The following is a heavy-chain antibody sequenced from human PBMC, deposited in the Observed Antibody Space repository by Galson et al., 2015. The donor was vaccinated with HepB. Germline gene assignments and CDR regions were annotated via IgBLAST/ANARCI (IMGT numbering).Heavy chain of an antibody. CDR1: GFTFSSYA. V-gene: IGHV3-64D*06. CDR3: VKDPGYSSGWSQFDY. D-gene: IGHD6-19*01. CDR2: ISSNGGST. Sequence: SLRLSCAASGFTFSSYAMHWVRQAPGKGLEYVSAISSNGGSTYYADSVKGRFTISRDNSKNTLYLQMSSLRAEDTAVYYCVKDPGYSSGWSQFDYWGQGTLVTVSS. J-gene: IGHJ4*02.